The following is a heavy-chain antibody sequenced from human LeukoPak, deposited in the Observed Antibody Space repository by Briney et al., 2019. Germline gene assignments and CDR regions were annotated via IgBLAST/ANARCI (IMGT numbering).Heavy chain of an antibody. CDR1: GFTFSSYG. D-gene: IGHD3-3*01. CDR2: ISYDGSNK. Sequence: GRSLRLSCAASGFTFSSYGMNWVRQAPGKGLEWVALISYDGSNKYYGDSVKGRFTISRDNSKNTLYLQMNSLRPDDTAVYYCAKGKYYDFWSGFDYWGQGTLVTVSS. J-gene: IGHJ4*02. CDR3: AKGKYYDFWSGFDY. V-gene: IGHV3-30*18.